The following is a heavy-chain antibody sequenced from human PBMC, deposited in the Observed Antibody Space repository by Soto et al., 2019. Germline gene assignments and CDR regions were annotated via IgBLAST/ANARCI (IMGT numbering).Heavy chain of an antibody. J-gene: IGHJ4*02. Sequence: QITLKESGPTLVKPTQTLTLTCTFSGFSLSSPRMAVGWIRQPPGKALEWLALIYWDDDKRYSPFLKSRLTITKDTSKNQVVLTRSNTDPVDTARYYCAHIVVAGLGYYFDYWGQGTLVTVSS. V-gene: IGHV2-5*02. CDR1: GFSLSSPRMA. D-gene: IGHD6-19*01. CDR2: IYWDDDK. CDR3: AHIVVAGLGYYFDY.